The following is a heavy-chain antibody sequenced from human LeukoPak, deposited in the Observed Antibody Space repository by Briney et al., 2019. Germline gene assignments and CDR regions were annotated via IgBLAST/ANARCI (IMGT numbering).Heavy chain of an antibody. CDR1: GGTFSSYA. V-gene: IGHV1-69*13. Sequence: SVKVSCTASGGTFSSYAISWVRQAPGQGLEWMGGIIPIFCTANYAQKFQGRVTITAGESTSTAYMELSSLRSEDTAVYYCARAEPDYYDSSGSINWFDPWGQGTLVTVSS. J-gene: IGHJ5*02. D-gene: IGHD3-22*01. CDR3: ARAEPDYYDSSGSINWFDP. CDR2: IIPIFCTA.